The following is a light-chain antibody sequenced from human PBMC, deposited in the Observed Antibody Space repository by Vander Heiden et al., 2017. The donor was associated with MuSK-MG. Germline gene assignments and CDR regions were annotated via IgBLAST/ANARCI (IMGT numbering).Light chain of an antibody. CDR2: EVR. CDR3: CPYAGSSTGV. Sequence: SALTHPASVSGSPGQSIPSSCTGTGSDVGSYNLVFWYQQHPGNAPILMMYEVRKRPSGVSNRFSGSKSGNTASLTISGLQAEDEAYYYCCPYAGSSTGVVGGGTTLTVL. CDR1: GSDVGSYNL. V-gene: IGLV2-23*02. J-gene: IGLJ2*01.